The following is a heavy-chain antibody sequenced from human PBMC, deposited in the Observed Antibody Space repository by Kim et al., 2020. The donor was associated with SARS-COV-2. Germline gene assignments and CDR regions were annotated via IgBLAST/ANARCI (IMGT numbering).Heavy chain of an antibody. CDR3: AKPGDIGDPGQYWYFDL. J-gene: IGHJ2*01. D-gene: IGHD4-17*01. V-gene: IGHV3-33*06. CDR2: IWYDGSNK. CDR1: GFTFSSYA. Sequence: GGSLRLSCAASGFTFSSYAMHWVRQAPGKGLEWVAVIWYDGSNKYYADSVKGRFTISRDNSKNTLYLQMNSLRAEDTAVYYCAKPGDIGDPGQYWYFDLWGRGTLVTVSS.